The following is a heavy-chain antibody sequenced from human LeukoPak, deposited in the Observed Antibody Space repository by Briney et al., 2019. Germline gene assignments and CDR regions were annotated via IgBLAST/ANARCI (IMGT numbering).Heavy chain of an antibody. D-gene: IGHD3-10*01. CDR2: IYPGDSGT. CDR1: GYSFTDYW. Sequence: GESLKISCKASGYSFTDYWIGWVRQMPGKGLEWVGLIYPGDSGTRYSPSFQGQVTMSADKSISTAYLQWSSLKASDAAMYYCARYYGGNTFDIWGQGTMVTVSS. CDR3: ARYYGGNTFDI. V-gene: IGHV5-51*01. J-gene: IGHJ3*02.